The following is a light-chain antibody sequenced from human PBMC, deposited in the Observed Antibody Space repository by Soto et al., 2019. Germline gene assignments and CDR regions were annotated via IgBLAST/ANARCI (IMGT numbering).Light chain of an antibody. CDR3: QQRSSWPLT. CDR2: DAS. J-gene: IGKJ4*01. Sequence: IVLTQSPSALPLSTGERATLSCRASQSVSSYLAWYQQKPGQAPRLLIYDASNRATGIPARFSGSGSGTDFTLTISSLQSEDFAVYYCQQRSSWPLTSCGGTKVDIK. CDR1: QSVSSY. V-gene: IGKV3-11*01.